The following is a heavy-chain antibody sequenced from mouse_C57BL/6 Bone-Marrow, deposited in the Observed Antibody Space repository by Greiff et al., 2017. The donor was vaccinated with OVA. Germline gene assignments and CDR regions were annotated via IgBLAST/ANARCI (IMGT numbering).Heavy chain of an antibody. V-gene: IGHV1-22*01. CDR3: AREDYSYWYFDV. Sequence: EVQLKQSGPELVKPGASVKMSCKASGYTFTDYNMHWVKQSHGKSLEWIGYINPNNGGTSYNQKFKGKATLTVNKSSSTAYMELRSLTSEDSAVYYCAREDYSYWYFDVWGTGTTVTVSS. CDR2: INPNNGGT. J-gene: IGHJ1*03. CDR1: GYTFTDYN. D-gene: IGHD2-12*01.